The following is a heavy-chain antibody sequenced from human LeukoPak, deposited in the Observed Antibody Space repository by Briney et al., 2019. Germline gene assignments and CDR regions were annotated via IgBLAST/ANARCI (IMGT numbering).Heavy chain of an antibody. V-gene: IGHV1-2*02. J-gene: IGHJ3*01. CDR2: MDPNSGDT. CDR3: ATRGGLTPNTLAM. CDR1: RYNFSVYY. Sequence: GASVKVSCKGSRYNFSVYYMHWVRQAPGQGLEWMGWMDPNSGDTIYAPKLQGRVSMTRDTSITTAYMELSSLTFDDSAMYHCATRGGLTPNTLAMWGHGTKVTVSS. D-gene: IGHD2-15*01.